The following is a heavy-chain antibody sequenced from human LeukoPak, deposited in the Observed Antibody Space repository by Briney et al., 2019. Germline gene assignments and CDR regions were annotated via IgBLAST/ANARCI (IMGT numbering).Heavy chain of an antibody. CDR3: ARCHYDKALGLYYMDV. V-gene: IGHV4-59*01. D-gene: IGHD3-3*01. CDR1: GGSISSYY. CDR2: IYYSGST. Sequence: SETLSLTCTVAGGSISSYYWSWIRQPPGKGLEWIGSIYYSGSTYYNPSLKSRVTISVDTSKNQFSLKLSSVTAADTAVYYYARCHYDKALGLYYMDVWGKGTTVTVSS. J-gene: IGHJ6*03.